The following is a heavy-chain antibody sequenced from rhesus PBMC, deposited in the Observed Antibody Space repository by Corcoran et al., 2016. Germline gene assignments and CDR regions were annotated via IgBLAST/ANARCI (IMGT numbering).Heavy chain of an antibody. J-gene: IGHJ3*01. CDR2: IYGSGGST. CDR3: ARDQGGGSWRAAFDF. D-gene: IGHD6-25*01. V-gene: IGHV4-76*01. Sequence: QVQLQESGPGVVKPSETLSLTCAVSGYSISSGYDWSWIRQPPGKGLEWIGYIYGSGGSTTYNPSLKNRVTISKDTSKNQFSLKLSSVTAADTAVYYCARDQGGGSWRAAFDFWGQGLRVTVSS. CDR1: GYSISSGYD.